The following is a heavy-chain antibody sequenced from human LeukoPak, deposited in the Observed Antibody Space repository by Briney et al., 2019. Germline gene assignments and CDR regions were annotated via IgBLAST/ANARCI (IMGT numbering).Heavy chain of an antibody. Sequence: PSGTLSLTCAVSGGTFSRYYLHWIHQPPGKGLEWIGKIDQSGSTKYNPSLTSRVTISVDTSKNQFSLNLSSVTDTAVYYCVIFIMGTTTTDYWGQGTLVTVSS. CDR3: VIFIMGTTTTDY. V-gene: IGHV4-34*08. J-gene: IGHJ4*02. D-gene: IGHD1-26*01. CDR1: GGTFSRYY. CDR2: IDQSGST.